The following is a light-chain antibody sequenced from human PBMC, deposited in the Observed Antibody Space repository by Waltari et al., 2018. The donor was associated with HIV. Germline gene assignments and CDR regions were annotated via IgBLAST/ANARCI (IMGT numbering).Light chain of an antibody. CDR3: AAWEDSLSGLWV. J-gene: IGLJ3*02. CDR1: SSNIGSNF. Sequence: QSVLSQPPSASGTPGQRVTISCSGSSSNIGSNFVSWYQQFPGTAPKLLIYRNNQRPSGVPDRFSGSKSGTSASLAISGLRSEDEAEYYCAAWEDSLSGLWVFGGGTKLTVL. V-gene: IGLV1-47*01. CDR2: RNN.